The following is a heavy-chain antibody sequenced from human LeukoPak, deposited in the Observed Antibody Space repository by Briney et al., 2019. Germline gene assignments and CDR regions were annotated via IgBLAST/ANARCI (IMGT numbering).Heavy chain of an antibody. CDR3: AGLMKYYFDY. J-gene: IGHJ4*02. CDR2: IYYIGST. D-gene: IGHD3-16*01. CDR1: GGSISSSY. Sequence: SETLSLTCTVSGGSISSSYWSWIRQTPGKGLEWIGYIYYIGSTSYNPSLKSRVTISADTSKNQFSLKLSSVTAADTAVYYCAGLMKYYFDYWGQGTLVTVSS. V-gene: IGHV4-59*01.